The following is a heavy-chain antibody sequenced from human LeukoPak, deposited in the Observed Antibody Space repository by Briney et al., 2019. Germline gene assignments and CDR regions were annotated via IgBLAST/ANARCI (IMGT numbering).Heavy chain of an antibody. Sequence: HPGGSLRLSCAASGFTFRSYGMHWVRQGPGKGLECVALITYDDFYKYYGDSVKGRFTISRDNSKNTLYLQMNSLRPEDTAVYYCAKDRISMVRSSDIDNWGQGTLVTVSS. V-gene: IGHV3-30*18. D-gene: IGHD3-10*01. J-gene: IGHJ4*02. CDR2: ITYDDFYK. CDR1: GFTFRSYG. CDR3: AKDRISMVRSSDIDN.